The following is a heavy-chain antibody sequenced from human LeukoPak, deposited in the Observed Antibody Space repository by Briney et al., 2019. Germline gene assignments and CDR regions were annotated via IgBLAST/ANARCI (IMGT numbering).Heavy chain of an antibody. CDR3: ARENPEFDY. D-gene: IGHD1-14*01. CDR2: IDSSGITI. Sequence: GGSLRLSCAASGFTFSSYAMNWVRQAPGKGLEWVSYIDSSGITIYYADSVKGRFTISRDNAKNSLYLQMNSLRAEDTAVYFCARENPEFDYWGQGTLVTVSS. J-gene: IGHJ4*02. V-gene: IGHV3-48*04. CDR1: GFTFSSYA.